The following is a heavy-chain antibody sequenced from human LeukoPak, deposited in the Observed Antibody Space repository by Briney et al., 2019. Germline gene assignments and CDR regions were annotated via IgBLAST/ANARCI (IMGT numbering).Heavy chain of an antibody. V-gene: IGHV1-8*01. CDR2: MNPNSGAT. Sequence: ASVKVSCKASGYTFTSYDINWLRQATGQGPEWVGWMNPNSGATGYAQKLQGRVTMTTDTSTSTAYMELRSLRSDDTAVYYCARTASIAAAGTFDYWGQGTLVTVSS. CDR3: ARTASIAAAGTFDY. CDR1: GYTFTSYD. J-gene: IGHJ4*02. D-gene: IGHD6-13*01.